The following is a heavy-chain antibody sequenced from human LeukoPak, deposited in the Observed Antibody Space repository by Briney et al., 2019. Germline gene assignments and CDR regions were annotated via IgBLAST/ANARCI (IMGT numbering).Heavy chain of an antibody. CDR3: ASPGYSSGWPFDY. CDR1: GFTFSSYA. CDR2: ISHDRSNK. J-gene: IGHJ4*02. V-gene: IGHV3-30*04. D-gene: IGHD6-19*01. Sequence: GGSLRLSCAASGFTFSSYAMHWVRQAPGKGLEWVAVISHDRSNKYYADSVKGRFTISRDNSKNTLYLQMNSLRAEDTAVYYCASPGYSSGWPFDYWGQGTLVTVSS.